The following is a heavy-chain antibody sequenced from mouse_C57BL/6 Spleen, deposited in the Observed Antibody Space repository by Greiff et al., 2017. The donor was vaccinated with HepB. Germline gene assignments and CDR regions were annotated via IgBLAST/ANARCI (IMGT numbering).Heavy chain of an antibody. V-gene: IGHV1-82*01. CDR1: GYAFSSSW. CDR3: ARGDYYGSSLDY. J-gene: IGHJ2*01. D-gene: IGHD1-1*01. CDR2: IYPGDGDT. Sequence: VQLQQSGPELVKPGASVKISCKASGYAFSSSWMNWVKQRPGKGLEWIGRIYPGDGDTNYNGKFKGKATLTADKSSSTADMQRSSLTSEDSAVYVCARGDYYGSSLDYWGQGTTLTVSS.